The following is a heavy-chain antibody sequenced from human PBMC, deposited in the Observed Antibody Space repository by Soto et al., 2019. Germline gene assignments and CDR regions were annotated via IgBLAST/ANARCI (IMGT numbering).Heavy chain of an antibody. CDR3: ALGYCSSTSCYASRAKGLEYYYYYMDV. J-gene: IGHJ6*03. CDR1: GYTFTSYY. Sequence: ASVKVSCKASGYTFTSYYMHWVRQAPGQGLEWMGIINPSGGSTSYAQKFQGRVTMTRDTSTSTVYMELSSLRSEDTAVYYCALGYCSSTSCYASRAKGLEYYYYYMDVWGKGTTVTVSS. CDR2: INPSGGST. D-gene: IGHD2-2*01. V-gene: IGHV1-46*03.